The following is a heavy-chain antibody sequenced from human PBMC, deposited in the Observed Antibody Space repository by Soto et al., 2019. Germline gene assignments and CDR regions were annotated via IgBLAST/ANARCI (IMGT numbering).Heavy chain of an antibody. J-gene: IGHJ4*02. CDR2: ITASNGNT. V-gene: IGHV1-18*01. CDR3: ARDRRNWGKDY. Sequence: ASVKVSCKASGYTFTSYGISWVRQAPGQGLEWMGWITASNGNTNYAQKVQGRVTITTDTSTTTAYMELRSLKSDDTAVYYCARDRRNWGKDYWGQGTLVTVSS. CDR1: GYTFTSYG. D-gene: IGHD7-27*01.